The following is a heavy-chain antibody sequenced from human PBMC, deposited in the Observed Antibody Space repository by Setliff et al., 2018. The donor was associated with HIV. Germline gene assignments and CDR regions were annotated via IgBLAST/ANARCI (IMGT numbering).Heavy chain of an antibody. D-gene: IGHD1-26*01. Sequence: SLTCAVYGGSFSGHYWSWVRQVPGKGLEWIGEMSHSGGANYNPSLKSRVSISVDTSKRQFSLKMTSVTAADTAIYYYATSNSWSCRLNYWGQGTVVTVSS. CDR1: GGSFSGHY. V-gene: IGHV4-34*01. J-gene: IGHJ4*02. CDR3: ATSNSWSCRLNY. CDR2: MSHSGGA.